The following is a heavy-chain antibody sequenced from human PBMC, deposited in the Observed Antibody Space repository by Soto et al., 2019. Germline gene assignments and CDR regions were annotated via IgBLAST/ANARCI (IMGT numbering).Heavy chain of an antibody. CDR1: GLTFSNFR. D-gene: IGHD2-21*02. CDR2: ISNDGRST. J-gene: IGHJ4*02. CDR3: ARDTAGLSY. V-gene: IGHV3-74*01. Sequence: EVQLVESGGGLVQPGGSLRLSCAASGLTFSNFRMRWVRQAPGKGLVWVALISNDGRSTNHADSVKGRFTISRDNAKSTLYLQLNSLRAEDTAVYYCARDTAGLSYWGQGTLVTVSS.